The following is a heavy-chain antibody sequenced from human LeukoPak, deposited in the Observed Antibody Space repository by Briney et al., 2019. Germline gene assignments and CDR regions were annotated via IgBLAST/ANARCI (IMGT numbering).Heavy chain of an antibody. CDR1: GFTFSSYA. CDR2: ISYDGSNK. J-gene: IGHJ4*02. D-gene: IGHD6-13*01. CDR3: AGIAAAGTGSHFDH. Sequence: TGRSLRLSCAASGFTFSSYAMHWVRQAPGKGLEWVAVISYDGSNKYYADSVKGRFTISRDNSKNTLYLQMNSLRSEDTAVYYCAGIAAAGTGSHFDHWGQGTLVTVSS. V-gene: IGHV3-30-3*01.